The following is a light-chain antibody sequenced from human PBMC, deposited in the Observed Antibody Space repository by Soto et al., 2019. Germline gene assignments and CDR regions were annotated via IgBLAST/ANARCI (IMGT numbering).Light chain of an antibody. V-gene: IGKV3-20*01. J-gene: IGKJ5*01. CDR2: GVS. Sequence: ENVVTHSLVAVSLTKGERATLYYRARQSVNTNYVPWHQPKPGQAPRLLIYGVSSRATGIPDRFSGSGSGTDFTLTISRLEPEGLAVYFWQHYAIPGVTF. CDR3: QHYAIPGVT. CDR1: QSVNTNY.